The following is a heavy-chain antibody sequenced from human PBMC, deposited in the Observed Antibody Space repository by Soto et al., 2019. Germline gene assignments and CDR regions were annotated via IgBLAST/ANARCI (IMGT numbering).Heavy chain of an antibody. CDR3: ARDVEYLGPRAYYYYMDV. CDR2: ISSSGSTI. Sequence: VQLLESGGGLVQPGGSLRLSCAASGFTFSDYYMSWIRQAPGKGLEWVSYISSSGSTIYYADSVKGRFTISRDNAKNSLYLQMNSLRAEDTAVYYCARDVEYLGPRAYYYYMDVWGKGTTVTVSS. CDR1: GFTFSDYY. V-gene: IGHV3-11*01. D-gene: IGHD3-3*01. J-gene: IGHJ6*03.